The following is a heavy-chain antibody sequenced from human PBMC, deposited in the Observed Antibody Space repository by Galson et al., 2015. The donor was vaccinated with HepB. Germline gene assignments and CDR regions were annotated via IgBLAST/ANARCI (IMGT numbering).Heavy chain of an antibody. V-gene: IGHV3-64D*06. J-gene: IGHJ3*02. CDR1: GFTFSSYA. Sequence: SLRLSCAASGFTFSSYAMHWVRQAPGKGLEYVSAISSNGGSTYYADSVKGRFTISRDNSKNTLYLQMSSLRAEDTAVYYCVKDRLLWFGEFGFAFDIWGQGTMVTVSS. CDR2: ISSNGGST. CDR3: VKDRLLWFGEFGFAFDI. D-gene: IGHD3-10*01.